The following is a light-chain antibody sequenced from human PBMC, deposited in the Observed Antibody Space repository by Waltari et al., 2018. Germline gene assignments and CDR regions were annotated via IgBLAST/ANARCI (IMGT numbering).Light chain of an antibody. CDR2: GAS. Sequence: IVMTQSPATLSVSPGERATLSCRASQRISTNLAWFQEKPGQAPRLRIYGASTRATGVPARFSGSGSGTYFTLVISSLQSEDFAVYYCQQYDKWLRYSFGQGTKLEIK. J-gene: IGKJ2*01. V-gene: IGKV3-15*01. CDR3: QQYDKWLRYS. CDR1: QRISTN.